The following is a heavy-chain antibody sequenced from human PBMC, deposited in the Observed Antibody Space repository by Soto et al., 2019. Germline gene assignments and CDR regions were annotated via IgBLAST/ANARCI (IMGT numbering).Heavy chain of an antibody. V-gene: IGHV3-7*01. CDR3: ARDIAMVRGVGSFDI. D-gene: IGHD3-10*01. CDR1: GLPFSSNW. J-gene: IGHJ3*02. CDR2: MNQDGSQK. Sequence: GGSLRLSWAASGLPFSSNWMSWVRQATGKGLEWVANMNQDGSQKYYVDSAKGRFTISRDNAKNSLYLQMNSLRAEDTAVYYCARDIAMVRGVGSFDIWGQGTMVTVSS.